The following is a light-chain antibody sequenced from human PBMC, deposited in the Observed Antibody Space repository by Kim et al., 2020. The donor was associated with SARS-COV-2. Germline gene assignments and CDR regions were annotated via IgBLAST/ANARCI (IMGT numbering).Light chain of an antibody. CDR2: EAS. CDR3: QQRYGWPPLT. V-gene: IGKV3-11*01. J-gene: IGKJ4*01. Sequence: SPGERTAPTCRASGKVRSHLAWYQQKPGQAPSVLIYEASNRATGIPARFIGSGSGTEFTLTISSLEPEDVAVYYCQQRYGWPPLTFGGGTKVDIK. CDR1: GKVRSH.